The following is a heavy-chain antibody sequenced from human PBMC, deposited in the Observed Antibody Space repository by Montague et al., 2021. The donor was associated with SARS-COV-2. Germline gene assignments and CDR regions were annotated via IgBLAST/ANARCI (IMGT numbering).Heavy chain of an antibody. CDR2: ICYSGST. D-gene: IGHD3-16*01. Sequence: SETLSLTCTVSGDSISSSSYSWARIRPGTGKGLEWIGSICYSGSTNSTPKLKSRVTTSVDKTQNQVSLKLSTVAAAATAVYYCAGHLYSYSNCFDPWGQGTLVTVSS. CDR3: AGHLYSYSNCFDP. J-gene: IGHJ5*02. CDR1: GDSISSSSYS. V-gene: IGHV4-39*01.